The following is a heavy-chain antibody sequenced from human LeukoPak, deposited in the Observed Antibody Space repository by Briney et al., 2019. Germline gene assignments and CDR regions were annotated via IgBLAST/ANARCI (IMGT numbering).Heavy chain of an antibody. CDR3: AKSWGIADAFDI. CDR2: INSDGSST. J-gene: IGHJ3*02. Sequence: GGSLRLSCAVSGFTFSSYWMHWVRQAPGKGLVWVSRINSDGSSTSYADSVKGRFTISRDNSKNTLYLQMNSLRAEDTAVYYCAKSWGIADAFDIWGQGTMVTVSS. D-gene: IGHD6-13*01. CDR1: GFTFSSYW. V-gene: IGHV3-74*01.